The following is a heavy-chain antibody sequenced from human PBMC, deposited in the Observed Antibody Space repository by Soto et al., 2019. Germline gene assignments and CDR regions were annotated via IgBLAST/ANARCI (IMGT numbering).Heavy chain of an antibody. CDR2: IYYSGST. J-gene: IGHJ4*02. CDR3: AAPYYDILTGYYIGFDY. Sequence: SETLSLTCTVSGGSISSSSYYWGWIRQPPGKGLEWIGSIYYSGSTYYNPSLKSRVTISVDTSKNQFSLKLSSVTAADTAVYYCAAPYYDILTGYYIGFDYWGQGTLVTVSS. CDR1: GGSISSSSYY. V-gene: IGHV4-39*01. D-gene: IGHD3-9*01.